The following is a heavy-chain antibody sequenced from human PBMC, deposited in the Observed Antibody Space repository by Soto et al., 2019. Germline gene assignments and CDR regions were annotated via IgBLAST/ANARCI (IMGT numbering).Heavy chain of an antibody. CDR2: IYYSGST. D-gene: IGHD7-27*01. CDR1: GGSISSSSYY. V-gene: IGHV4-39*01. J-gene: IGHJ4*02. Sequence: SETLSLTCTVSGGSISSSSYYWGWIRQPPGKGLEWIGRIYYSGSTYYNPSLKSRVTISVDTSKNQFSLKLSSVTAADTAVYYCARLTNWGSYFDYWGQGTLVTVSA. CDR3: ARLTNWGSYFDY.